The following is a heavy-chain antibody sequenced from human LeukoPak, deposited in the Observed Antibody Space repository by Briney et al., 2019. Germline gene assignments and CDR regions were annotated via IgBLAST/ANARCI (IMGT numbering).Heavy chain of an antibody. Sequence: PSEPLSLTCAVYGGSFRCYYWSWIRQPPGKGLEWIGEINHSGSTNYNPSLKSRVTISVDKSKNQFSLKLSSVTAADTAVYYCARNMILGWLLRRRSWFGHWGQGTLVTVSS. J-gene: IGHJ5*02. CDR2: INHSGST. V-gene: IGHV4-34*01. D-gene: IGHD3-3*01. CDR1: GGSFRCYY. CDR3: ARNMILGWLLRRRSWFGH.